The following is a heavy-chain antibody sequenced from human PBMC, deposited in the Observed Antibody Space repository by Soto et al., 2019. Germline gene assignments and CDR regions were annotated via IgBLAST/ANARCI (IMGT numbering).Heavy chain of an antibody. J-gene: IGHJ4*02. D-gene: IGHD6-13*01. CDR1: GCSISSYY. V-gene: IGHV4-59*08. CDR3: ARHGPIAAAGTVFDY. Sequence: SETLSLTCTVSGCSISSYYWIWIRQPPGKGLEWIGYIYYSGSTNYNPSLKSRVTISVDTSKNQFSLKLSSVTAADTAVYYCARHGPIAAAGTVFDYWGQGTLVTVSS. CDR2: IYYSGST.